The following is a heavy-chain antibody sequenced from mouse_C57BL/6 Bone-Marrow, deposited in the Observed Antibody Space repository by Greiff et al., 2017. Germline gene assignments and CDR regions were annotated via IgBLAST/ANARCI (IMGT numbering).Heavy chain of an antibody. Sequence: EVQVVESGGGLVQPGGSMKLSCAASGFTFSDAWMDWVRQSPEKGLEWVAEIRNKAKNHETYYDESVKGRFTISRDDSKSRVYLQMNSLIAEETGIYYCSKGYYDYWGQGATLTVAS. J-gene: IGHJ2*01. CDR2: IRNKAKNHET. V-gene: IGHV6-6*01. CDR3: SKGYYDY. CDR1: GFTFSDAW.